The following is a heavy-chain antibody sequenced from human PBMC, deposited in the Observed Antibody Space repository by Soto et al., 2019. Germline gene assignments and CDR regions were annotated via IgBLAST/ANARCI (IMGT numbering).Heavy chain of an antibody. CDR3: ARSCSGGSCHRYFDY. CDR1: GYTFTSYD. J-gene: IGHJ4*02. D-gene: IGHD2-15*01. Sequence: ASVKVSCKASGYTFTSYDINWVRPATGQGLEWMGWMNPNSGNTGYAQKFQGRVTMTRTTSISTAYMELSSLRSEDTAVYCCARSCSGGSCHRYFDYWGQGTLVTVSS. V-gene: IGHV1-8*01. CDR2: MNPNSGNT.